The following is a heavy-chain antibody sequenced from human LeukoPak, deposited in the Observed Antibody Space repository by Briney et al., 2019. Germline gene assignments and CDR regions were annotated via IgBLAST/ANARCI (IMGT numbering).Heavy chain of an antibody. V-gene: IGHV4-59*01. J-gene: IGHJ4*02. CDR2: IYYSGST. CDR1: GGSISSYY. Sequence: SETLSLTCTVSGGSISSYYWTWIRQPPGKGLEWIGHIYYSGSTNYNPSLKSPVTISIETSKNQFSLKLSSVTAADTAVYYCARTLSRWDPFDYWGQGTLVTVSS. D-gene: IGHD1-26*01. CDR3: ARTLSRWDPFDY.